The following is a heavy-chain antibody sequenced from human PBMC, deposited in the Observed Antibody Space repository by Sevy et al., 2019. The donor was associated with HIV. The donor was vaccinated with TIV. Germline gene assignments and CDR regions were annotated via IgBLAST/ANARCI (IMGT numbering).Heavy chain of an antibody. D-gene: IGHD2-2*02. CDR3: VKGARYTIPNDAFDI. CDR1: GFTFSSNA. Sequence: GALRLSCEASGFTFSSNAMSWVRQAPGKGLEWVSGISGGGGDTFYAASVKGRFTISRDNSKNTLFLQINSLRAEDTALYYCVKGARYTIPNDAFDIWGQGTMVTVSS. J-gene: IGHJ3*02. CDR2: ISGGGGDT. V-gene: IGHV3-23*01.